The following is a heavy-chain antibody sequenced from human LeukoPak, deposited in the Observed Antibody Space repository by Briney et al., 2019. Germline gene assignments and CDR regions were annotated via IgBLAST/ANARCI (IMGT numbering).Heavy chain of an antibody. V-gene: IGHV1-2*02. D-gene: IGHD5-18*01. J-gene: IGHJ4*02. CDR3: ARAQDVGYTYGYLY. Sequence: ASVKVSCKASGYTFTGYYMHWVRQAPGQGLEWMGWINPNSGVTNYAQKFQGRVTMTRDTSISTAYMELSSLRSDDTAIYYCARAQDVGYTYGYLYWGQGTLVTVSS. CDR1: GYTFTGYY. CDR2: INPNSGVT.